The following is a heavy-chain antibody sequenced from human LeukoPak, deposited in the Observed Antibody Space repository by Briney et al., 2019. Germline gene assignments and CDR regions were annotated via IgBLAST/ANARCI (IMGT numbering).Heavy chain of an antibody. CDR1: GFTVSSNY. D-gene: IGHD6-13*01. Sequence: PGGSLRLSCAASGFTVSSNYMSWVRQAPGKGLECVSVIYSGGSTYYADSVKGRFTISRDNSKNILYLQMNSLRAEDTAVYYCARRKIEAAGTNWYFDLWGRGTLVTVSS. CDR2: IYSGGST. J-gene: IGHJ2*01. CDR3: ARRKIEAAGTNWYFDL. V-gene: IGHV3-66*01.